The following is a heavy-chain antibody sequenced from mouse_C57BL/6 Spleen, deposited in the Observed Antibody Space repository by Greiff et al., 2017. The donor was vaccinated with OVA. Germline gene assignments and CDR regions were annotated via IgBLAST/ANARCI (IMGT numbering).Heavy chain of an antibody. Sequence: ESGPGLVKPSQSLSLTCSVTGYSITSGYYWNWIRQFPGNKLEWMGYISYDGSNNYNPSLKNRISITRDTSKNQFFLKLNSVTTEDTATYYCARVPDYYGSSYWYFDVWGTGTTVTVSS. CDR3: ARVPDYYGSSYWYFDV. J-gene: IGHJ1*03. CDR2: ISYDGSN. CDR1: GYSITSGYY. D-gene: IGHD1-1*01. V-gene: IGHV3-6*01.